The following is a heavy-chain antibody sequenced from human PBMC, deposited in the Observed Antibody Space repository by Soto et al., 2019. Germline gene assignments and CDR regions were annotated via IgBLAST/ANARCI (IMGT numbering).Heavy chain of an antibody. CDR2: IFYSGTT. D-gene: IGHD5-18*01. CDR3: ARASPVVTDV. Sequence: QVQLQESGPGLVKPSQTLSLTCTVSGGSISSGNYYWSWIRQPPGKGLEWIGYIFYSGTTDYNPFLKSRVTIAVDTSKNPFARTLSSVTAADTAVYYCARASPVVTDVWGQGTTVTVSS. J-gene: IGHJ6*02. V-gene: IGHV4-30-4*01. CDR1: GGSISSGNYY.